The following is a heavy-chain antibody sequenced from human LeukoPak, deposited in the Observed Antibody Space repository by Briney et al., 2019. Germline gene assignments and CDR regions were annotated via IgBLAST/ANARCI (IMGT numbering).Heavy chain of an antibody. V-gene: IGHV3-7*05. J-gene: IGHJ4*02. CDR2: IKQDRGEE. D-gene: IGHD3-10*01. CDR3: VRDLWGSGSY. Sequence: GGSLRLSCATSGFMFSFYWMNWVRRAPGKGLEWVAAIKQDRGEEEYVGPVRGRFIISRDNAKNSLYLQMNSLRVEDTAVYYCVRDLWGSGSYWGQGTLVTVSS. CDR1: GFMFSFYW.